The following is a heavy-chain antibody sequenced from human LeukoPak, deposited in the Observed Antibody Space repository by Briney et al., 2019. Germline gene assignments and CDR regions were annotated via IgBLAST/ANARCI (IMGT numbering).Heavy chain of an antibody. CDR1: GFSFSTYG. Sequence: GRSLRLSCVGSGFSFSTYGMHWVRRAPGKGLEWVAVIWSDESHKYYADSVKGRFTISRDNSKNTLYLQMNSLRAEDTAVYYCARDLGGSPFDYWGQGTLVTVSS. D-gene: IGHD3-16*01. CDR3: ARDLGGSPFDY. CDR2: IWSDESHK. J-gene: IGHJ4*02. V-gene: IGHV3-33*08.